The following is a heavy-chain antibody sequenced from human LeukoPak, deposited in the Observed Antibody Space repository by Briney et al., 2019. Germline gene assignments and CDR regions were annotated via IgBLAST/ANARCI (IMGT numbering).Heavy chain of an antibody. CDR2: IHYSGST. J-gene: IGHJ4*02. D-gene: IGHD3-22*01. CDR1: GASIRPHY. V-gene: IGHV4-59*11. Sequence: SETLSLTCTLSGASIRPHYRSWIRLPPGKRREWAGYIHYSGSTNYNPSLKSRVTISVDTSKNQFSLKVTSVTAADTAVYYCARATSTGYFYFDSWGQGTLVTVSS. CDR3: ARATSTGYFYFDS.